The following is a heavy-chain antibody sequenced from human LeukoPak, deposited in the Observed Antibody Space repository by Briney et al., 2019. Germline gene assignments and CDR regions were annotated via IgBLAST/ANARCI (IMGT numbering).Heavy chain of an antibody. Sequence: PGGSLRLSCEGSRFSFANYAMSWVRQTPGKGLDWISAINAGGGITYYADSVKGRFTISSDNSKNTLYLQMDSLRVEDSAVYYCARDVTDRPRWFAPWGQGTLVSVSS. D-gene: IGHD6-6*01. V-gene: IGHV3-23*01. CDR3: ARDVTDRPRWFAP. J-gene: IGHJ5*02. CDR1: RFSFANYA. CDR2: INAGGGIT.